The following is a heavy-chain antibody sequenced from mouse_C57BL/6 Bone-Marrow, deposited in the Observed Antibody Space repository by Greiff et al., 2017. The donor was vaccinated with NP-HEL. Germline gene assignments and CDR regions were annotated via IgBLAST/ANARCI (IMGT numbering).Heavy chain of an antibody. CDR2: IYPGDGDT. D-gene: IGHD2-3*01. V-gene: IGHV1-80*01. Sequence: QVQLQQSGAELVKPGASVKISCKASGYAFSSYWMNWVKQRPGKGLEWIGQIYPGDGDTNYNGKFKGKATLTADKSSSTAYMQLSSLTSEDSAVYFCARPLIYDGYYLFDYWGQGTTLTVSS. CDR3: ARPLIYDGYYLFDY. CDR1: GYAFSSYW. J-gene: IGHJ2*01.